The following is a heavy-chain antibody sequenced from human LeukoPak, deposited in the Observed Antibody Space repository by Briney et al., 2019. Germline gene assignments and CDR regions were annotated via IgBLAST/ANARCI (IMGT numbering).Heavy chain of an antibody. CDR3: AREISSLGATEGFDY. V-gene: IGHV3-53*01. D-gene: IGHD1-26*01. Sequence: GGSLRLSCAASGFTVSSNYMSWVRQAPGKGLEWVSVIHSGGSTYYADSVKGRFTISRDNAKNSLYLQMNSLRAEDTAVYYCAREISSLGATEGFDYWGQGTLVTVSS. CDR2: IHSGGST. CDR1: GFTVSSNY. J-gene: IGHJ4*02.